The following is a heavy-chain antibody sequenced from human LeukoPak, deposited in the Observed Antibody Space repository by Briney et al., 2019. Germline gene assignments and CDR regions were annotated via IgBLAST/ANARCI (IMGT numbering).Heavy chain of an antibody. CDR1: GFTFDDYA. Sequence: GGSLRLSCAASGFTFDDYAMHWVRQAPGKGLEWVSGISWNSGSIGYADSVKGRFTISRDNAKNSLYLQMNSLRTDDTALYYCTKDITAGGLDYWGQGTLVTVSS. CDR3: TKDITAGGLDY. D-gene: IGHD6-13*01. J-gene: IGHJ4*02. CDR2: ISWNSGSI. V-gene: IGHV3-9*01.